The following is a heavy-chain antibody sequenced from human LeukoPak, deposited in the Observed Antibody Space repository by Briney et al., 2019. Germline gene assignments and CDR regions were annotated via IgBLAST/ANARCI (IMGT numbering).Heavy chain of an antibody. CDR2: IIPIFGTA. Sequence: VASVKVSCKASGGTFSSYAISWVRQAPGQGLEWMGGIIPIFGTANYAQKFQGRVTMTRDTSTSTVYMELSSLRSEDTAVYYCARTSNIAVAITPFDYWGQGTLVTVSS. CDR3: ARTSNIAVAITPFDY. V-gene: IGHV1-69*05. J-gene: IGHJ4*02. D-gene: IGHD6-13*01. CDR1: GGTFSSYA.